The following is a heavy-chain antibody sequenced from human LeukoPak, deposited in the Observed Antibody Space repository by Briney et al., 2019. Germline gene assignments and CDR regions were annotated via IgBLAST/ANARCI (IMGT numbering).Heavy chain of an antibody. V-gene: IGHV1-69*13. J-gene: IGHJ2*01. CDR1: GGTFSSYA. CDR2: IIPIFGTA. Sequence: SVKVSCKASGGTFSSYAISWVRQAPGQGLEWMGGIIPIFGTANYAQKFQGRVTITADESTSTAYMELSSLRSEDTVVYYCASTAYYYDSSGYPKYWYFDLWGRGTLVTVSS. CDR3: ASTAYYYDSSGYPKYWYFDL. D-gene: IGHD3-22*01.